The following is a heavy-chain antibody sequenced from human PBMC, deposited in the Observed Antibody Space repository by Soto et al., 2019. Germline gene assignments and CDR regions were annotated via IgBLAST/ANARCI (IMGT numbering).Heavy chain of an antibody. V-gene: IGHV3-23*01. J-gene: IGHJ4*02. CDR1: GFTFSSYA. CDR2: ISGSGGST. Sequence: GGSLRLSCAASGFTFSSYAMSWVRQAPGKGLEWVSAISGSGGSTYYADSVKGRFTISRDNSKNTLYLQMNSLRAEDTAVYYCAKGPLPIGQRGVPFAYDYGDYLDYWGQGTLVTVSS. CDR3: AKGPLPIGQRGVPFAYDYGDYLDY. D-gene: IGHD4-17*01.